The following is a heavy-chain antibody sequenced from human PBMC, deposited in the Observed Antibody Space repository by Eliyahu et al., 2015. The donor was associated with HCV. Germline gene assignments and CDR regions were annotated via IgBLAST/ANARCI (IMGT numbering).Heavy chain of an antibody. CDR2: IYPDDSDI. CDR3: VRGGYSSSWYKRFDY. D-gene: IGHD6-13*01. V-gene: IGHV5-51*01. J-gene: IGHJ4*02. Sequence: EVQLVQSGAEVKKPGESLKXSCKGSGYTFTXYWIAWVRQMPGKGLXWMGIIYPDDSDIRHSPSFQGQVTISVDKSISTAYLQWSSLKASDTAMYYCVRGGYSSSWYKRFDYWGQGILVTVSS. CDR1: GYTFTXYW.